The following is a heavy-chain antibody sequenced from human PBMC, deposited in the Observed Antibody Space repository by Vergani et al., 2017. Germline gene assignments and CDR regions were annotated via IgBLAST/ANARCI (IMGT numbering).Heavy chain of an antibody. CDR3: ARITYSDYYYYYMDV. Sequence: ESGGGLVQPGGSLRLSCAASGFTFSSYAMSWVRQAPGKALEWLAHIFSNDEKSYSTSLKSRLTISKDTSKSQVVLTMTNMDPVDTATYYCARITYSDYYYYYMDVWGKGTTVTVSS. J-gene: IGHJ6*03. V-gene: IGHV2-26*01. CDR1: GFTFSSYA. CDR2: IFSNDEK. D-gene: IGHD2-15*01.